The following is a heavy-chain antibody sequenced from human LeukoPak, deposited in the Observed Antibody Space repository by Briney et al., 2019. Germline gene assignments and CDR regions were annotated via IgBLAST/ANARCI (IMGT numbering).Heavy chain of an antibody. CDR3: ARAAAHSGDWFDP. Sequence: GASVKVSCKASGYTFTGYYMHWVRQAPGQGLEWMGWINPNSGDTNYAQKFQGRVTMTRDTSISTAYMELSRLRSDDTAVYYCARAAAHSGDWFDPWGQGTLVTVSS. J-gene: IGHJ5*02. CDR1: GYTFTGYY. D-gene: IGHD2-15*01. V-gene: IGHV1-2*02. CDR2: INPNSGDT.